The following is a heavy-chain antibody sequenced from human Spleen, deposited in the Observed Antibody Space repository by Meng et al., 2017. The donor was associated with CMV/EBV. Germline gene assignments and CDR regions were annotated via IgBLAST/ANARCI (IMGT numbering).Heavy chain of an antibody. J-gene: IGHJ5*02. V-gene: IGHV4-39*07. CDR3: ARDRGAQWLFTWFDP. D-gene: IGHD6-19*01. Sequence: WIRQPPGMGLEWIGSINYSGTTYYNPSLDSRVTISVDTSKNQFSLNLSSVTAADTAVYYCARDRGAQWLFTWFDPWGQGTLVTVSS. CDR2: INYSGTT.